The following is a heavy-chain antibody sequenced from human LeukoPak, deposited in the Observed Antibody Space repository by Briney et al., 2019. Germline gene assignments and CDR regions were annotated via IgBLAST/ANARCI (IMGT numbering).Heavy chain of an antibody. J-gene: IGHJ4*02. V-gene: IGHV3-48*03. D-gene: IGHD3-16*02. Sequence: GGSLRLSCADSGFTFSSYEMNWVRQAPGKGLEWVSYISSSGSTIYYADSVKGRFTISRDNAKNSLYVQMNSLRAEDTAVYYCAKDHDYVWGSYRPNLDYWGQGTLVTVSS. CDR3: AKDHDYVWGSYRPNLDY. CDR1: GFTFSSYE. CDR2: ISSSGSTI.